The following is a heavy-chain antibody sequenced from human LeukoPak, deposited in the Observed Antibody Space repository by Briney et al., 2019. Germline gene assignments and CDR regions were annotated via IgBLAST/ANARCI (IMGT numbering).Heavy chain of an antibody. D-gene: IGHD5-18*01. CDR2: IKQDGSEK. CDR3: TRDTGGGYSCYDC. V-gene: IGHV3-7*01. CDR1: GFTFSSYW. J-gene: IGHJ4*02. Sequence: GGSLRLSCAASGFTFSSYWMTWIRQAPGKGLEWVANIKQDGSEKYYVDSVKGRFTISRDNAKNSLYLQMNSLRAEDTAVYYCTRDTGGGYSCYDCWGQGTLVTVSS.